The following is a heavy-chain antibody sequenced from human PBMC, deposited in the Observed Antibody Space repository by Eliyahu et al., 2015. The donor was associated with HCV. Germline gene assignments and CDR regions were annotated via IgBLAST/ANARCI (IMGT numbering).Heavy chain of an antibody. J-gene: IGHJ4*02. CDR2: IYPDDSDT. Sequence: EVQLVQSGAEVKKPGESLKISCKGSGSTFXGXWIGWGXQMPGKGLXWMAIIYPDDSDTRYSPSFKGQVTISADKSISTAYLQWSSLEASDTAMYYCVSNIHVWGSYRYGFDYWGQGTLVTVSS. CDR3: VSNIHVWGSYRYGFDY. D-gene: IGHD3-16*02. CDR1: GSTFXGXW. V-gene: IGHV5-51*01.